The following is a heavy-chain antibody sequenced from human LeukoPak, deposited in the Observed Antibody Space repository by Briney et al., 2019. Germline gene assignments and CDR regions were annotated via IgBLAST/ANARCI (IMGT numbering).Heavy chain of an antibody. D-gene: IGHD3-3*01. CDR1: GFTVSSNH. Sequence: GGSLRLSCAASGFTVSSNHMSWVRQTPGKGLEWVSVIYSGGSTDYAHSVKGRFTISTDNSKNTLYLQMNSLRAEDTAVYYCARDLLEWYFDYWGQGTLVTVSS. CDR2: IYSGGST. J-gene: IGHJ4*02. V-gene: IGHV3-66*01. CDR3: ARDLLEWYFDY.